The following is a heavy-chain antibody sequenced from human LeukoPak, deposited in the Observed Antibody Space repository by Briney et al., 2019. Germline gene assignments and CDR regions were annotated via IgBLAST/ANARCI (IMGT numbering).Heavy chain of an antibody. V-gene: IGHV1-46*01. CDR1: GYTFTSYY. J-gene: IGHJ5*02. D-gene: IGHD5-12*01. CDR3: ARDLFHSGYDFGWFDP. CDR2: INPSGGST. Sequence: ASVKVSCKASGYTFTSYYMHWVRQAPGQGLEWMGIINPSGGSTSYAQKFQGRVTMTRDTSTSTVYMELSSLRSEDTAVYYCARDLFHSGYDFGWFDPWGQGTLVTVSS.